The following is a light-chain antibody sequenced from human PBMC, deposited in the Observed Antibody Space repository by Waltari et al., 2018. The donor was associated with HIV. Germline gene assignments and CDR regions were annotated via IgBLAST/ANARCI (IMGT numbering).Light chain of an antibody. CDR3: ASFTGYDTLL. Sequence: SAVTQPASVSGLPGQSITISCTGGDSDFGLYNFVSWYQRHPGRVPRLILYDVDSRAPGISDRFSGSRSGPTASLNISRLRAADEADYYCASFTGYDTLLFGGGTKVTVL. CDR2: DVD. J-gene: IGLJ3*02. V-gene: IGLV2-14*03. CDR1: DSDFGLYNF.